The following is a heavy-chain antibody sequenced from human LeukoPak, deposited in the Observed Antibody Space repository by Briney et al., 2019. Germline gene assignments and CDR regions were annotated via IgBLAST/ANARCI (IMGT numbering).Heavy chain of an antibody. V-gene: IGHV1-69*04. Sequence: GASVKVSCKASGYTFTTYGISWVRQAPGQGLEWMGRIIPILGIANYAQKFQGRVTITADKSTSTAYMELSSLRSEDTAVYYCASVGNYHGSGISAFDIWGQGTMVTVSS. D-gene: IGHD3-10*01. CDR1: GYTFTTYG. J-gene: IGHJ3*02. CDR2: IIPILGIA. CDR3: ASVGNYHGSGISAFDI.